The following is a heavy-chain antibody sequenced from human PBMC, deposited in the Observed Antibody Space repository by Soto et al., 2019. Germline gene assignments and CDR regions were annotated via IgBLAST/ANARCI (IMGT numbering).Heavy chain of an antibody. CDR3: AGTDYDYIWGSYRYKNFDY. CDR1: GGSISSYY. D-gene: IGHD3-16*02. Sequence: ASETLSLTCTVSGGSISSYYWSWIRQPPGKGLEWIGYIYYSGSTNYNPSLKSRVTISVDTSKNQFSLKLSSVTAADTAVYYCAGTDYDYIWGSYRYKNFDYWGQGTLVTVSS. CDR2: IYYSGST. J-gene: IGHJ4*02. V-gene: IGHV4-59*01.